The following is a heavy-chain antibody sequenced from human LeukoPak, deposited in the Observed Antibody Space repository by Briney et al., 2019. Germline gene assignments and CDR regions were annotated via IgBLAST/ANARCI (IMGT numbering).Heavy chain of an antibody. CDR1: GFTFSSYG. CDR3: AKDHRSSGWSFLEGLWYFDY. V-gene: IGHV3-33*06. CDR2: IWYDGSNK. Sequence: GGSLRLSCAASGFTFSSYGMLWVRQAPGKGLEWVAVIWYDGSNKYYADSVKGRFTISRDNSKNTLYLQMNSLRAEDTAVYYCAKDHRSSGWSFLEGLWYFDYWGQGTLVTVSS. J-gene: IGHJ4*02. D-gene: IGHD6-19*01.